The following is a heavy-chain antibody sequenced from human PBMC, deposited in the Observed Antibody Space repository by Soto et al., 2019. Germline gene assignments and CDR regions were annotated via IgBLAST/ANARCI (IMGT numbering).Heavy chain of an antibody. V-gene: IGHV3-74*01. D-gene: IGHD2-8*01. CDR3: ARDLPTNGDGMDV. Sequence: GGSLRLSCAASGFTFSSYWMHWVRQAPGKGLVWVSRINSDGSSATYADSVKGRFTVSRDNAKNTLYLQMNSLGAEDTAVYYCARDLPTNGDGMDVWGQGTTVTVSS. CDR1: GFTFSSYW. CDR2: INSDGSSA. J-gene: IGHJ6*02.